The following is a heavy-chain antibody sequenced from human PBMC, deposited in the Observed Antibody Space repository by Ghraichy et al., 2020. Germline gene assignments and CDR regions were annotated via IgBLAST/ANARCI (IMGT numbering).Heavy chain of an antibody. J-gene: IGHJ4*02. D-gene: IGHD2-2*01. Sequence: GSLRLSCTVSGGSISSYYWSWIRQPAGKGLEWIGRIYTSGSTNYNPSLKSRVTMSVDTSKNQFSLKLSSVTAADTAVYYCAREPGGLYQLPQGLDYWGQGTLVTVSS. CDR1: GGSISSYY. V-gene: IGHV4-4*07. CDR3: AREPGGLYQLPQGLDY. CDR2: IYTSGST.